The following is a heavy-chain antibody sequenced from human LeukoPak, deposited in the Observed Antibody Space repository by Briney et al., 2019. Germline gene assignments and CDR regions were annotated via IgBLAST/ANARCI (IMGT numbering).Heavy chain of an antibody. CDR3: ARDHSSGWSNDAFDI. CDR2: IYSSGST. J-gene: IGHJ3*02. D-gene: IGHD6-19*01. V-gene: IGHV4-39*02. CDR1: GASVSGSPYY. Sequence: SETLSLTCTVSGASVSGSPYYWGWIRQPPGKGLEWIGSIYSSGSTYYNASLQSRVTISIETSKNQISLRLNSVTAADTAVYYCARDHSSGWSNDAFDIWGQGTMVTVSS.